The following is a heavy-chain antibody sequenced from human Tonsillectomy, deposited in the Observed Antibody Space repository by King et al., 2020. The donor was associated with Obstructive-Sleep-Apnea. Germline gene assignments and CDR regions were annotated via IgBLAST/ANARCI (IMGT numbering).Heavy chain of an antibody. Sequence: VQLVESGGGVVQPGRSLRLSCAASGFTFSNHAMHWVRQAPGKGLEWVAVISYDASNKYYADSVKGRFTISRDNSKNTLFLQMNSLRLEDTADYYCVREEYGDIYFDYWGQGTLVTVSS. CDR1: GFTFSNHA. CDR3: VREEYGDIYFDY. J-gene: IGHJ4*02. V-gene: IGHV3-30*04. D-gene: IGHD4-17*01. CDR2: ISYDASNK.